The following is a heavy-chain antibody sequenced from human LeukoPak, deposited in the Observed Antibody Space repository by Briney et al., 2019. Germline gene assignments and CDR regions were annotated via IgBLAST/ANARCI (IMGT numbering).Heavy chain of an antibody. V-gene: IGHV3-9*01. J-gene: IGHJ4*02. CDR1: GFPFDDYA. CDR2: ISWNSGST. D-gene: IGHD1-26*01. Sequence: GGSLRLSCAASGFPFDDYAMHWVRQAPGKGLEWVSGISWNSGSTGYANPVKGRFTISSDSAKNSLYLQMDSLRVEDTAFYYCAKSGRKYYPVLGLDFWGQGTLVTVSS. CDR3: AKSGRKYYPVLGLDF.